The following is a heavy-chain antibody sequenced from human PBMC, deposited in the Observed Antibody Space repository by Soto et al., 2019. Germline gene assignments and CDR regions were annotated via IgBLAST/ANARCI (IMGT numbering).Heavy chain of an antibody. V-gene: IGHV1-24*01. CDR1: GFTFTKYG. CDR2: FDPEDGET. CDR3: ATGGQLWSY. Sequence: GASVKVSCKASGFTFTKYGFSWVRQAPGQGLEWMGGFDPEDGETIYAQKFQGRVTMTEDTSTDTAYMELSSLRSEDTAVYYCATGGQLWSYWGQGTLVTVAS. J-gene: IGHJ4*02. D-gene: IGHD5-18*01.